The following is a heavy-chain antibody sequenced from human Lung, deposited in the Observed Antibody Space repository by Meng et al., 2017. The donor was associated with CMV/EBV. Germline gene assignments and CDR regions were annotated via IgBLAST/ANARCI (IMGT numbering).Heavy chain of an antibody. Sequence: ESXKISXVDSGLTFRNAWMSWVRQAPGKGLEWVGQIKSKGDGETRDYAAPVKGRFIISRDDSQTTLHLQMNSVKTEDTAVYYCVKRPRFSSRVIWGQGATVXVSS. D-gene: IGHD3-9*01. V-gene: IGHV3-15*05. CDR1: GLTFRNAW. J-gene: IGHJ6*02. CDR2: IKSKGDGETR. CDR3: VKRPRFSSRVI.